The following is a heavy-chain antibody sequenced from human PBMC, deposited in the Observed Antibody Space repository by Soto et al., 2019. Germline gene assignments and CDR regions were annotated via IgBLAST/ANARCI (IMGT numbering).Heavy chain of an antibody. J-gene: IGHJ4*02. CDR1: GGTFSSYA. Sequence: SVKVSCKASGGTFSSYAISWVRQAPGQGLEWMGGIIPTFGTANYAQKFQGRVTITADESTSTAYMELSSLRSEDTAVYYCASRSTVTTAFFYWGQGTLVTVSS. V-gene: IGHV1-69*13. D-gene: IGHD4-17*01. CDR3: ASRSTVTTAFFY. CDR2: IIPTFGTA.